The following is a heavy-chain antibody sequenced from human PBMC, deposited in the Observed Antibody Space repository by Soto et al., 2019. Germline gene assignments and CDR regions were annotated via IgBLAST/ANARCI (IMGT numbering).Heavy chain of an antibody. CDR2: INPSGGST. D-gene: IGHD3-3*01. V-gene: IGHV1-46*01. CDR3: ARDLAGYDFWSGYSRPYYYDYGMDV. CDR1: GYTFTSYY. Sequence: QVQLVQSGAEVKKPGASVKVSCKASGYTFTSYYMHWVRQAPGQGLEWMGIINPSGGSTSYAQKFQGRVTMTRDTSTSTVYMELSSLRSEDTAVYYCARDLAGYDFWSGYSRPYYYDYGMDVWGQGTTVTVSS. J-gene: IGHJ6*02.